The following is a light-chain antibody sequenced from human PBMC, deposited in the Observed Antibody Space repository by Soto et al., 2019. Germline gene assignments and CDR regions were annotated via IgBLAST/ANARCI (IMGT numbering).Light chain of an antibody. J-gene: IGLJ1*01. CDR2: DDN. V-gene: IGLV1-51*01. CDR1: SSNIGGNS. CDR3: GSWDSSLSAYV. Sequence: QFVLTQPLSVSAAPGQKVTISCSGSSSNIGGNSVSWYQQLPGTAPKLLIYDDNKRPSGIPDRFSGSKSGTSATLGITGFQTGDEADYYCGSWDSSLSAYVFGTGTKSPS.